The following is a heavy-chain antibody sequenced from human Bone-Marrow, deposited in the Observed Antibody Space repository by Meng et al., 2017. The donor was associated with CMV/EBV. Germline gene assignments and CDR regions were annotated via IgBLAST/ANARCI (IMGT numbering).Heavy chain of an antibody. D-gene: IGHD6-6*01. CDR3: ATAYSSSPGFLYNWFDP. J-gene: IGHJ5*02. V-gene: IGHV3-21*01. CDR1: GFIFSSYA. CDR2: ISSNSIYI. Sequence: ETLSLTCAASGFIFSSYAMNWVRQAPGKGLEWVSSISSNSIYIYYADSVKGRFTISRDNARNSLYLQMNSLRAEDMAVYYCATAYSSSPGFLYNWFDPWGQGTLVTVSS.